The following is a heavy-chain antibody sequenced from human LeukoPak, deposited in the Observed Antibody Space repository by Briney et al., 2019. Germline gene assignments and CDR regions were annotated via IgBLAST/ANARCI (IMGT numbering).Heavy chain of an antibody. CDR2: ISYDGSNK. J-gene: IGHJ4*02. D-gene: IGHD1-26*01. CDR3: AKDQTIPARSYGWTPGY. V-gene: IGHV3-30*18. Sequence: PGRSLRLSCTASGFTFSSYGMHWVRQAPGKGLEWVAVISYDGSNKYYADSVTGRFTISRDNSKNTLYLQMNSLRAEDTAVYYCAKDQTIPARSYGWTPGYWGQGTLVTVSS. CDR1: GFTFSSYG.